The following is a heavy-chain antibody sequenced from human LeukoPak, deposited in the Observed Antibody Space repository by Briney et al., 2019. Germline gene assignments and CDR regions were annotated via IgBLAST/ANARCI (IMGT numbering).Heavy chain of an antibody. Sequence: GGSLRLSCAASGFTFSNSCMSWVRQAPGKGLEWVGRIKSKTDGGTTDYAAPVKGRFTISRDDSKYTLYLQMNSLKTKDTAVYYCTTDSPAYCGGDCYSLFDYWGKGTLVTVSS. D-gene: IGHD2-21*02. CDR2: IKSKTDGGTT. CDR3: TTDSPAYCGGDCYSLFDY. J-gene: IGHJ4*02. CDR1: GFTFSNSC. V-gene: IGHV3-15*01.